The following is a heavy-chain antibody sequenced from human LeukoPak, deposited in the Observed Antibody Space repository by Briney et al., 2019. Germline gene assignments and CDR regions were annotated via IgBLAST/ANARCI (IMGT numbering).Heavy chain of an antibody. CDR3: ARDLGYGYYFYYYLDV. D-gene: IGHD5-18*01. V-gene: IGHV4-4*07. CDR2: IHASGNT. CDR1: GGSISSYY. J-gene: IGHJ6*03. Sequence: SETLSLTCTVSGGSISSYYWTWIRQPAGKGLEYLGRIHASGNTYYNPSLNSRVAISIDTSKDQFSLKVSSVAAADTAVYYCARDLGYGYYFYYYLDVWGKGTTVTVSS.